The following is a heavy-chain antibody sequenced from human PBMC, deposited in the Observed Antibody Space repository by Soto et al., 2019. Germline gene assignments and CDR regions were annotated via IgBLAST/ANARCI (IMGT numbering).Heavy chain of an antibody. CDR3: AKEGPITNWYFDY. J-gene: IGHJ4*02. CDR2: ISYDGNVA. V-gene: IGHV3-30*18. D-gene: IGHD1-1*01. Sequence: QVQLVESEGGVVQPGRSLRLSCAASGFTFSNYGMHWVRQAPGKGLEWVTVISYDGNVAYYADSVKGRFTSSRDNSKNTLYLQMNSLRTEYTAVYYCAKEGPITNWYFDYWGQGTLVTVSS. CDR1: GFTFSNYG.